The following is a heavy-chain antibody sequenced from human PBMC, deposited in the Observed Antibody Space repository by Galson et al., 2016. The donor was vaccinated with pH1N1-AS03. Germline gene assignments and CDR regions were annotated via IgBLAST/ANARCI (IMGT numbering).Heavy chain of an antibody. CDR3: ARVPYSYGMDV. Sequence: SLRLSCAASGFTFSGYWMSWVRQAPGKGLEWVAHIKQDGSEKDYVDSVKGRFTISRDNAKNSLYLQMNSLRAEDTAVYYCARVPYSYGMDVWGQGTTVTVSS. CDR2: IKQDGSEK. J-gene: IGHJ6*02. V-gene: IGHV3-7*01. CDR1: GFTFSGYW.